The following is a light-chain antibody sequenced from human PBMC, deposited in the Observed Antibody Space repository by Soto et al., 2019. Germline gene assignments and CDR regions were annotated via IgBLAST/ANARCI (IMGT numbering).Light chain of an antibody. CDR2: EVS. CDR1: SSDVGGYNY. Sequence: QSVLTQPASVSGSPGQSITISCTGASSDVGGYNYVSWYQHHPGKAPKLMIYEVSNRPSGVSNRFSGSKSGNTASLTISWLQAEDEADYYCSSYTTSSALEVFGGGTKLTVL. J-gene: IGLJ3*02. V-gene: IGLV2-14*01. CDR3: SSYTTSSALEV.